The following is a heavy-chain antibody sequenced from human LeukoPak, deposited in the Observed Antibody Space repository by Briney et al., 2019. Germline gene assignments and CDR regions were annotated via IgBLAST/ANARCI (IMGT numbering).Heavy chain of an antibody. CDR1: GFTFSSYA. V-gene: IGHV3-23*01. CDR3: AKDTTVTTYYYFDY. Sequence: QTGGSLRLSCAASGFTFSSYAMSWVRQAPGKGLEWVSAISGSGGSTYYADSVKGRFTISRDNSKNTLYLQMNSLRAEDTAVYYCAKDTTVTTYYYFDYWGQGTLVTVSS. D-gene: IGHD4-17*01. J-gene: IGHJ4*02. CDR2: ISGSGGST.